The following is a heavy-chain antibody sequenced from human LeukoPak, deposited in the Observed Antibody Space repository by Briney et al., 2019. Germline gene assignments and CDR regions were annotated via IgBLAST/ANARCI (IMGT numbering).Heavy chain of an antibody. D-gene: IGHD3-16*01. V-gene: IGHV4-39*07. CDR3: ARDPPGGGGVQYDS. CDR1: GGSISSSSYY. CDR2: IYYSGST. Sequence: PSETLSLTCTVSGGSISSSSYYWGWIRQPPGKGLEWIGSIYYSGSTYYSPSLKSRVTISVDTSKNQFSLKLSSVTAADTAVYYCARDPPGGGGVQYDSWGQGTLVTVSS. J-gene: IGHJ4*02.